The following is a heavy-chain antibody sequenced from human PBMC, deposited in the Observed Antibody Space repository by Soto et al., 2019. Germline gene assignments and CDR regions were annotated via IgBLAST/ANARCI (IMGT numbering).Heavy chain of an antibody. Sequence: SETLSLTCTVSGGSISSGGYYWSWIRQHPGKGLEWIGYIYYSGSTYYNPSLKSRVTISVDTSKNQFSLKLSSVTAADTAVYYCARGFLQYYYYYYMDVWGKGTTVTVSS. J-gene: IGHJ6*03. CDR3: ARGFLQYYYYYYMDV. CDR2: IYYSGST. V-gene: IGHV4-31*03. D-gene: IGHD1-1*01. CDR1: GGSISSGGYY.